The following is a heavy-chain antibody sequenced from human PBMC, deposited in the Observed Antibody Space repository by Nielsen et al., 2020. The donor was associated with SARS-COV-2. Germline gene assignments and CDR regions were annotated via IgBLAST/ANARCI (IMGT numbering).Heavy chain of an antibody. CDR2: ISAYNGNT. Sequence: ASVKVSCKASGYTFSTYGITWVRQAPGQGLEWMGWISAYNGNTNYAQKLQGRVTMTTDTSTSTAYMELRSLRSDDTAVYYCAREAVVYATYGMDVWGQGTTVTVSS. CDR1: GYTFSTYG. CDR3: AREAVVYATYGMDV. V-gene: IGHV1-18*01. J-gene: IGHJ6*02. D-gene: IGHD2-8*02.